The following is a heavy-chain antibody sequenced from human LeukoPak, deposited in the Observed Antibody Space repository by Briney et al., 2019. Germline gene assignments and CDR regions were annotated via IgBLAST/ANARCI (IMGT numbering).Heavy chain of an antibody. V-gene: IGHV6-1*01. CDR1: GDSVSSNSAV. CDR3: ARGRIVVANTGAFDI. J-gene: IGHJ3*02. CDR2: TYYRSKWYN. D-gene: IGHD3-22*01. Sequence: SQTLSLTCAISGDSVSSNSAVWNWIRQSPSRGLEWLGGTYYRSKWYNDYAVSVKSRITIKPDTSKNQFSLQLNSVTAADTAVYYCARGRIVVANTGAFDIWGQGTMVPVSS.